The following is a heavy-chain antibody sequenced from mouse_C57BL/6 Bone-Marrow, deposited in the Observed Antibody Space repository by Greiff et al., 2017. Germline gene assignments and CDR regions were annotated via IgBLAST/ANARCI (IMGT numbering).Heavy chain of an antibody. CDR1: GFTFSSYA. V-gene: IGHV5-4*01. CDR3: ARDLFYYGSSWFAY. Sequence: EVQLVESGGGLVKPGGSLKLSCAASGFTFSSYAMSWVRQTPDKRLEWVATISDGGSYTYYPDNVKGRFTISRDNAKNNLYLQMSHLKSEDTAMYYCARDLFYYGSSWFAYWGQGTLVTVSA. J-gene: IGHJ3*01. CDR2: ISDGGSYT. D-gene: IGHD1-1*01.